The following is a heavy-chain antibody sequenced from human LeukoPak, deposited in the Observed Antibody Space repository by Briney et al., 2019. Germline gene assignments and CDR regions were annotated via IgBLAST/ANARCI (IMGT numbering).Heavy chain of an antibody. D-gene: IGHD3-10*01. V-gene: IGHV3-7*04. CDR1: GFSLSTDW. CDR2: IKEDVGVE. Sequence: VGSLRLSCAAPGFSLSTDWLSSVRPAPGEGVGCVANIKEDVGVENTEESLKSRVSISTDKATKTRYMQIRRLRAETTAAYYFARAYSWGEGTRVTVSS. CDR3: ARAYS. J-gene: IGHJ5*02.